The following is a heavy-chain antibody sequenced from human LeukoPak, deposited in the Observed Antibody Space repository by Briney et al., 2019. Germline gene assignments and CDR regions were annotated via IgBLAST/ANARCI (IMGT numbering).Heavy chain of an antibody. D-gene: IGHD2-2*01. CDR2: ISGSGGST. CDR3: AKDRGYCSSTSCYATWVLDY. J-gene: IGHJ4*02. V-gene: IGHV3-23*01. Sequence: GGSLRLSCAASGFTFSSYAMSWVRQAPGKGLEWVSAISGSGGSTYYADSVKGRFTISRDNSRNTLYLQMNSLRAGDTAVYYCAKDRGYCSSTSCYATWVLDYWGQGTLVTVSS. CDR1: GFTFSSYA.